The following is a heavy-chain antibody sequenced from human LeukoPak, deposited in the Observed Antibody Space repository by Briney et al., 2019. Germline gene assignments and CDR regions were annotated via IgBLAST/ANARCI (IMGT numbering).Heavy chain of an antibody. CDR1: GFTFSNYW. D-gene: IGHD3-3*02. Sequence: GGSLRLSCGASGFTFSNYWMTQVRQAPGKGLEWVANIDQDGSAKYYVGSVKGRFTISRDNAKKSLYLQMNSLRVDDTAVYHCATDSFSISSISLPGADAFDIWGQGTMVTVSS. CDR3: ATDSFSISSISLPGADAFDI. V-gene: IGHV3-7*01. J-gene: IGHJ3*02. CDR2: IDQDGSAK.